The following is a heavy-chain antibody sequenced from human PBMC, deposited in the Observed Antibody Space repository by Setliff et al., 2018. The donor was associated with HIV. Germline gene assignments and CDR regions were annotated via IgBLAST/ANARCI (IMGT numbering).Heavy chain of an antibody. CDR3: ARHRAQRGSGTYYDDWFDP. CDR2: VHYSGRT. Sequence: ASETLSLTCAAYGGSLSGYYWSWIRQTPGKGLEWIGVVHYSGRTAYNPSLQSRVAISVDMYRNQFFLRLTSVTAADTSVYYCARHRAQRGSGTYYDDWFDPWGQGTLVTVSS. CDR1: GGSLSGYY. J-gene: IGHJ5*02. D-gene: IGHD3-10*01. V-gene: IGHV4-34*01.